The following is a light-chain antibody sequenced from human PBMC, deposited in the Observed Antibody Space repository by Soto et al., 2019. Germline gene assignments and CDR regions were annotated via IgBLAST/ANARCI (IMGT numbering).Light chain of an antibody. J-gene: IGKJ1*01. CDR1: QSVRSTY. CDR2: DAS. Sequence: EILLTQSPGTLSLSPGERSTLPCRASQSVRSTYVAWYQQKPGQAPRLLIFDASSRATGIPDRFSGSGSGTDFTLTISRLEPEDFAVYYCHQYGTSPATFGQGTKVEIK. CDR3: HQYGTSPAT. V-gene: IGKV3-20*01.